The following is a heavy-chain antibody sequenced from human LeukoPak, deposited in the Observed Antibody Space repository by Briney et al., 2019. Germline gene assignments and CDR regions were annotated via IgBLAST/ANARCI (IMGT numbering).Heavy chain of an antibody. V-gene: IGHV3-7*01. Sequence: GGSLRLSCAASGFTVSNNYMSWVRQTPGKGLEWVANIKEDGNEKYYVDSVKGRFTISRDNAKNSLYLQMNSLRGEDTAVYYCARVGTISSWDFDYWGQGILVTVSS. J-gene: IGHJ4*02. CDR2: IKEDGNEK. D-gene: IGHD6-13*01. CDR1: GFTVSNNY. CDR3: ARVGTISSWDFDY.